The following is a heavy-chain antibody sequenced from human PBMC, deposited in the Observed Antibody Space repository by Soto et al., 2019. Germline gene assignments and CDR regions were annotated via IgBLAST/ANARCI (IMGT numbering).Heavy chain of an antibody. CDR1: GFTFSNAW. D-gene: IGHD5-12*01. Sequence: EVQLVESGGGLVKPGGSLRLSCAASGFTFSNAWMSWVRQAPGKGLEWVGRIKSKTDGGTTDYAAPVKGRFTISRDDSKNTLYLQMNSLKTEDTAVYYCTTDPRVVFDIVATILTAERNAFDIWGQGTMVTVSS. V-gene: IGHV3-15*01. CDR2: IKSKTDGGTT. J-gene: IGHJ3*02. CDR3: TTDPRVVFDIVATILTAERNAFDI.